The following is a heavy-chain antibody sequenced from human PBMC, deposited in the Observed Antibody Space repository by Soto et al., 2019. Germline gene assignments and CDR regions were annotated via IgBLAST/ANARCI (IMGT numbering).Heavy chain of an antibody. CDR2: ISSSSSTI. CDR3: ARPRQGGIGWSTFDY. Sequence: EVQLVESGGGLVQPGGSLRLSCAASGFTFSSYSMNWVRQAPGKGLEWVSYISSSSSTIYYADSVKGRFTISRDNAKNSLYLQMNSLRDEDTAVYYCARPRQGGIGWSTFDYWGQGTLVTVSS. V-gene: IGHV3-48*02. D-gene: IGHD6-19*01. J-gene: IGHJ4*02. CDR1: GFTFSSYS.